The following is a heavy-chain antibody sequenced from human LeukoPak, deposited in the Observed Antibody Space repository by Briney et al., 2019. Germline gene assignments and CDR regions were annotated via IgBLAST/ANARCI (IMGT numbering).Heavy chain of an antibody. CDR2: IRYDGSNK. D-gene: IGHD3-10*01. V-gene: IGHV3-30*02. J-gene: IGHJ3*02. Sequence: GGSLRLSCATSEFSFSSHGMHWARQAPGKGLEWVAFIRYDGSNKYYADSVKGRFTISRDNSKNTLYLQMNSLRAEDTAVYYCARDRGFDIWGQGTMVTVSS. CDR1: EFSFSSHG. CDR3: ARDRGFDI.